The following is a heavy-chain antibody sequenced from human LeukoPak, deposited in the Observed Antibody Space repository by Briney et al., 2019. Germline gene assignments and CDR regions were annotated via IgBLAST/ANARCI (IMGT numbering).Heavy chain of an antibody. Sequence: PSETLSLTCAVYGGSFSCYYWSWIRQPPGKGLEWIVEINHSGSTNYNPSLKSRVTISVDTSKNQFSLKLSSVTAADTAVYYCARDKRPNHYYDIGSHFDYWGQGSLVTVSS. CDR3: ARDKRPNHYYDIGSHFDY. CDR2: INHSGST. CDR1: GGSFSCYY. J-gene: IGHJ4*02. V-gene: IGHV4-34*01. D-gene: IGHD3-22*01.